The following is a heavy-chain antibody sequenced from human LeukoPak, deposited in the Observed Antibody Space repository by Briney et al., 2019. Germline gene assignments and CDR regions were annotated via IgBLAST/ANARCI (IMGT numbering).Heavy chain of an antibody. V-gene: IGHV4-34*01. CDR3: ARSSPELALDY. D-gene: IGHD6-13*01. Sequence: KPSETLSLTCAVYGGSFSGYYWSWIRQPPGKGLEWIGEINHSGSTNYNPSLESRVTISVDTPKNQFSLKLSSVTAADTAVYYCARSSPELALDYWGQGTLVTVSS. CDR2: INHSGST. J-gene: IGHJ4*02. CDR1: GGSFSGYY.